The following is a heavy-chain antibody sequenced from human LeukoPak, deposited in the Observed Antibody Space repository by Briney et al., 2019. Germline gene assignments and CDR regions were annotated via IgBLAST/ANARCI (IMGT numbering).Heavy chain of an antibody. D-gene: IGHD3-3*01. CDR3: AKDLGGVARNWFDP. Sequence: GGSLRLSCAASGFTFSSYGMHWVRQAPGKGLEWVAVISYDGSNKYYADSVKGRFTISRDNSKNMLYLQMNSLRAEDTAVYYCAKDLGGVARNWFDPWGQGTLVTVSS. J-gene: IGHJ5*02. V-gene: IGHV3-30*18. CDR1: GFTFSSYG. CDR2: ISYDGSNK.